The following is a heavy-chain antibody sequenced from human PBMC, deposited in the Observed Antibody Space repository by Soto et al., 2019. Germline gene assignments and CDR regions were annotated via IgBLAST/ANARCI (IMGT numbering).Heavy chain of an antibody. CDR2: IIPILGIA. V-gene: IGHV1-69*02. CDR1: GGTFSSYT. Sequence: QVQLVQSGAEVKKPGSSVKVSCKASGGTFSSYTISWVRQASGQGLEWMGRIIPILGIANYAQKFQGRVTITADKSTSTAYMELSSLRSEDTAVYYCARVSYNYYYYLDVWGKGTTVTVSS. J-gene: IGHJ6*03. D-gene: IGHD3-10*01. CDR3: ARVSYNYYYYLDV.